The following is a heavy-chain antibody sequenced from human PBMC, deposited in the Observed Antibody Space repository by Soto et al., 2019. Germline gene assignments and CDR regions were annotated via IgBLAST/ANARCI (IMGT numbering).Heavy chain of an antibody. CDR3: AIDEAFSAPYYLDY. J-gene: IGHJ4*02. CDR1: EFTFSSHL. Sequence: VQLVESGGGVVQPGRSLRLSCVASEFTFSSHLMHWVRQAPGKGLEWVAFISNDGDYKNYADSVKGRFTISRDNSKDTVYLEIHSLRPEDTALYHCAIDEAFSAPYYLDYWGQGPLVIVS. CDR2: ISNDGDYK. V-gene: IGHV3-30*03. D-gene: IGHD1-26*01.